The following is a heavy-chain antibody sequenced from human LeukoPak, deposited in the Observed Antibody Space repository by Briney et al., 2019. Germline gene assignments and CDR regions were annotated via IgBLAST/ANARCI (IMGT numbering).Heavy chain of an antibody. V-gene: IGHV3-43*02. CDR2: ISGDGGGT. D-gene: IGHD1-26*01. CDR1: GFTFDDYA. J-gene: IGHJ4*02. CDR3: ANSYSGSHFDY. Sequence: GGSLRLSCAASGFTFDDYAMHWVRQAPGKGLEWVSLISGDGGGTYYADSVKGRFTISRDNSKNSLYLQMNSLRSEDTAFYYCANSYSGSHFDYWGQGTLDSFSS.